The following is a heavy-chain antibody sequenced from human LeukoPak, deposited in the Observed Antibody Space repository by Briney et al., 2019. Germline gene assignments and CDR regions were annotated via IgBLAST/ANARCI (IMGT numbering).Heavy chain of an antibody. D-gene: IGHD6-13*01. CDR2: ISRSGDVT. CDR3: ARGLIAAAGVLTY. J-gene: IGHJ4*02. V-gene: IGHV3-23*01. CDR1: GFVFTNYV. Sequence: QPGGSLRLSCAASGFVFTNYVMNWVRQAPGGGLEWVSGISRSGDVTYYADSVKGRFTISRDNSKNTLYLQMNSLRAEDTAVYYCARGLIAAAGVLTYWGQGTLVTVSS.